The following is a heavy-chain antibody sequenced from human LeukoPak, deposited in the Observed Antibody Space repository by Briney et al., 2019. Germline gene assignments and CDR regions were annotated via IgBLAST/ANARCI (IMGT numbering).Heavy chain of an antibody. J-gene: IGHJ4*02. CDR1: GYTFTSYG. Sequence: ASVKVSCKASGYTFTSYGISWVRQAPGQGLEWMGWISAYNGNTNYAQKLQGRVTMTTDTSTSTAYMELRSLRSDDTAVYYCARDRRILGRRWLPPGYPVYWGQGTLVTVSS. D-gene: IGHD2/OR15-2a*01. CDR2: ISAYNGNT. V-gene: IGHV1-18*01. CDR3: ARDRRILGRRWLPPGYPVY.